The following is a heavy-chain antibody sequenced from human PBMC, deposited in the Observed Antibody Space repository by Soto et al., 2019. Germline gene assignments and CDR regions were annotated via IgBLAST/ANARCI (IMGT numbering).Heavy chain of an antibody. J-gene: IGHJ4*02. CDR1: GGSINSGDYY. Sequence: QVQLQESGPGLVEPSQTLSLTCTVSGGSINSGDYYWSWIRQPPGKGLEWIGSISNSGSTYYNTSLKSRLTVSSYSSKNQFSLRLSSVTAADTAVFYCARDRGYNYGPFDSSGEGTLVTVSS. CDR3: ARDRGYNYGPFDS. D-gene: IGHD5-18*01. CDR2: ISNSGST. V-gene: IGHV4-30-4*01.